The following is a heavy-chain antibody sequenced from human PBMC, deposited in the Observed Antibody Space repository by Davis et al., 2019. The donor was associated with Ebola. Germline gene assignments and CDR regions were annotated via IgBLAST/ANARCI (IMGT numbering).Heavy chain of an antibody. CDR3: VKDHSNYYDSSGYFY. CDR2: ISSNGGST. Sequence: GESLKISCSASGFTFSSYAMHWVRQAPGKGLEYVSAISSNGGSTYYADSVKGRFTISRDNSKNTLYLQMSSLRAEDTAVYYCVKDHSNYYDSSGYFYWGQGTLVTVSS. D-gene: IGHD3-22*01. V-gene: IGHV3-64D*08. J-gene: IGHJ4*02. CDR1: GFTFSSYA.